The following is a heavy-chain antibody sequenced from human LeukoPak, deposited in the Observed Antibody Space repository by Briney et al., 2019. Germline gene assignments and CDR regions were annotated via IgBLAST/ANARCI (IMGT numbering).Heavy chain of an antibody. CDR2: IYYSGST. J-gene: IGHJ4*02. CDR1: GGSISSYY. D-gene: IGHD6-13*01. CDR3: ARGGLSAAAGMSPLDY. Sequence: PSETLSLTCTVSGGSISSYYWSWIRQPPGKGLEWIGYIYYSGSTNYNPSLKSRVTISVDTSKNQFSLKLSSVTAADTAVYYCARGGLSAAAGMSPLDYWGQGTLVTVSS. V-gene: IGHV4-59*01.